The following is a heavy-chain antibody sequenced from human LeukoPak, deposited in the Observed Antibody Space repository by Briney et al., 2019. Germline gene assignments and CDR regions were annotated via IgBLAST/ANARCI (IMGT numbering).Heavy chain of an antibody. Sequence: GPSVKVSCKASGGTFSSYAISWVRQAPGQGLEWMGGIIPIFGTANYAQKFQGRVTITTDESTSTAYMELSSLRSEDTAVYYCARGVGSSSFFDYWGQGTLVTVSS. CDR2: IIPIFGTA. J-gene: IGHJ4*02. D-gene: IGHD6-6*01. CDR3: ARGVGSSSFFDY. V-gene: IGHV1-69*05. CDR1: GGTFSSYA.